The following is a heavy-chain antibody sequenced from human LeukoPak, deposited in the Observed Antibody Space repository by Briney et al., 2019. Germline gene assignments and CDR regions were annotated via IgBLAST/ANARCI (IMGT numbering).Heavy chain of an antibody. Sequence: PSETLSLTCTVSGGSISSGGYYWSWIRQHPGKGLEWIGYIYYSGSTNYNPSLKSRVTISVDTSKNQFSLKLSSVTAADTAVYYCASEAAANAFDIWGQGTMVTVSS. CDR1: GGSISSGGYY. V-gene: IGHV4-31*03. D-gene: IGHD6-13*01. CDR2: IYYSGST. CDR3: ASEAAANAFDI. J-gene: IGHJ3*02.